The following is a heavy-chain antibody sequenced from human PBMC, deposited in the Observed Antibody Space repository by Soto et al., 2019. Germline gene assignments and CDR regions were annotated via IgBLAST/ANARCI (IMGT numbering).Heavy chain of an antibody. CDR2: INPSGGST. V-gene: IGHV1-46*01. J-gene: IGHJ4*02. CDR3: ALTASGLDH. Sequence: ASVKVSCKASGYTFTSYDMHWVRQAPEQGLEWMGIINPSGGSTSYAQKFQGRVTMTGDTSTSTVYMELSSLRFEDTAVYYCALTASGLDHWGQGTLVTVSS. CDR1: GYTFTSYD. D-gene: IGHD6-13*01.